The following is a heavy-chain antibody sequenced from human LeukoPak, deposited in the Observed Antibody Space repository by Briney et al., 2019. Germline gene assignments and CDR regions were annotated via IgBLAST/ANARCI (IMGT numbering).Heavy chain of an antibody. V-gene: IGHV4-39*07. D-gene: IGHD3-3*01. Sequence: SETLSLTCTVSGGSISSRDYYWGWIRQPPGKGLEWIGTIYYSGSTYYDNNPSLKSRLTISVDTSKNQFSLKLTSVTAADTAVYYCAREFGVGGAFDYWGQGILVSVSS. J-gene: IGHJ4*02. CDR1: GGSISSRDYY. CDR3: AREFGVGGAFDY. CDR2: IYYSGST.